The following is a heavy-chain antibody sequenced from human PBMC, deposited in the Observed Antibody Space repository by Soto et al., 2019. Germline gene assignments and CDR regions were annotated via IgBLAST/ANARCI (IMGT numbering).Heavy chain of an antibody. CDR2: ISSSGSTI. CDR3: ARGGDYYGSGSYWGYYYYMDV. Sequence: GGSLRLSCAASGFTFSDYYMSWIRQAPGKGLEWVSYISSSGSTIYYADSVKGRFTISRDNTKNSLYLQMNSLRAEDTAVYYCARGGDYYGSGSYWGYYYYMDVWGKGTTVTVSS. CDR1: GFTFSDYY. D-gene: IGHD3-10*01. J-gene: IGHJ6*03. V-gene: IGHV3-11*01.